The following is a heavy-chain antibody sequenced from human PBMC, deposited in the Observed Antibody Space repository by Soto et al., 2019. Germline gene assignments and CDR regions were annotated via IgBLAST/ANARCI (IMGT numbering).Heavy chain of an antibody. D-gene: IGHD2-15*01. J-gene: IGHJ3*02. CDR1: GYTFTSYY. V-gene: IGHV1-46*01. CDR2: INPSGGST. Sequence: QVQLVQSGAEVKKPGASVKVSCKASGYTFTSYYMHWVRQAPGQGLEWMGLINPSGGSTSYAQKFQGRVTITRDTSTSTVYMELSSLRSEDTAVYYCARGGYCSGGSCPTRGAFDIWGQGTMVTVSS. CDR3: ARGGYCSGGSCPTRGAFDI.